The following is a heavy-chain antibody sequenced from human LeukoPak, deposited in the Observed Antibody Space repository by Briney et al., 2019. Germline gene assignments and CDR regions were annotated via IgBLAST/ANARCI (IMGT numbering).Heavy chain of an antibody. D-gene: IGHD2-8*01. CDR3: ARGQYDSPWSPLDY. CDR1: GYIFTSYN. Sequence: ASVKVSCKAPGYIFTSYNIHWVRQAPGQGLEWMGIINSSGGSTSYAQKFQDRVTMTRDTSTSTVYMELTSLRSEDTAVFYCARGQYDSPWSPLDYWGQGTLVTVSS. CDR2: INSSGGST. J-gene: IGHJ4*02. V-gene: IGHV1-46*01.